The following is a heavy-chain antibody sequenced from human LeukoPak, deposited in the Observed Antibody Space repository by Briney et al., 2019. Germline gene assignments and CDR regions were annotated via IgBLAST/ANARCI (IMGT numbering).Heavy chain of an antibody. CDR3: ARDRTYGVDY. V-gene: IGHV3-48*03. D-gene: IGHD1-1*01. CDR2: ISSSGSTI. Sequence: GGSMRLACAAYGFTFGSYEMNWVRQAPGKWLEWVSYISSSGSTIYYADSVKGRFTISRDNAKNSLYLQMNSLRAEDTAVYYCARDRTYGVDYWGQGTLVTVSS. J-gene: IGHJ4*02. CDR1: GFTFGSYE.